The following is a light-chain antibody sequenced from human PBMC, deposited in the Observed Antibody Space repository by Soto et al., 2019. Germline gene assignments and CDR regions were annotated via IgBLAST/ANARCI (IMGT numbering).Light chain of an antibody. V-gene: IGKV1-39*01. CDR1: QSISSY. CDR3: QQSYSTLT. J-gene: IGKJ4*01. Sequence: DIQMTQSPSSLSASVGDRVTITCRASQSISSYLNGYQQKPGKAPKLLIYAASSLQSGVPSRFSGSGSGTDFTLIISSLQPVDFATYYWQQSYSTLTFGGGTKVEIK. CDR2: AAS.